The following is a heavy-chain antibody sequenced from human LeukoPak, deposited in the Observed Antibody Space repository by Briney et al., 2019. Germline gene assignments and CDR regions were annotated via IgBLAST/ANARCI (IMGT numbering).Heavy chain of an antibody. V-gene: IGHV3-30-3*01. CDR2: ISYDGTNK. CDR3: ARDVSDTIFGVVNNWFDT. D-gene: IGHD3-3*01. CDR1: GFTFSSYA. J-gene: IGHJ5*02. Sequence: PGGSLRLSCAASGFTFSSYAIHWVRQAPGKGLEWVAVISYDGTNKYYADSVKGRLTISRDNSKNTLYLHMNSLRAEDTAVYYCARDVSDTIFGVVNNWFDTWGQGTRVTVSS.